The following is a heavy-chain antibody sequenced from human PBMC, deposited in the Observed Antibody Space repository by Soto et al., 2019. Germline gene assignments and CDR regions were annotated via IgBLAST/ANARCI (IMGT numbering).Heavy chain of an antibody. CDR2: ISNTGRTI. Sequence: QVQLVESGGDLVKPGGSLRLSCAASGFTFSDFYMSWVRQTPGRGLEWISYISNTGRTIYYADSVKGRFTITRDNAQDSLFLQMNSLRDEDTGLDYCARDGAVYDFLTGLPGACWGQGTLVTVSS. V-gene: IGHV3-11*01. D-gene: IGHD3-9*01. J-gene: IGHJ4*02. CDR1: GFTFSDFY. CDR3: ARDGAVYDFLTGLPGAC.